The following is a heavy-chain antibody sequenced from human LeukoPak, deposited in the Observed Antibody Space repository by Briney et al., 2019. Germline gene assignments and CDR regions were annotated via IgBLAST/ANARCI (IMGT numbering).Heavy chain of an antibody. D-gene: IGHD3-22*01. J-gene: IGHJ4*02. V-gene: IGHV3-48*03. Sequence: GGSLRLSCAASGFTFSSYEMNWVRQAPGKGLEWVSYISSSGSTIYYADSVKGRFTISRYNPGNTLYLQMNSLRVEDTGVYYCARVIGGSSGYYHFDFWGQGVLVTVSS. CDR2: ISSSGSTI. CDR3: ARVIGGSSGYYHFDF. CDR1: GFTFSSYE.